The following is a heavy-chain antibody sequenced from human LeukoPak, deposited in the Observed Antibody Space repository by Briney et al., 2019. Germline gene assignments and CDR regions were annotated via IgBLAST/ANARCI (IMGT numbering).Heavy chain of an antibody. CDR3: AKDQYSSSWSNFDY. Sequence: PGRSLRLSCAASGFTFSSYAMHWVRQAPGKGLEWVALISYDGSNKYYADSVKGRFTISRDNSKNTLYLQMNSLRAEDTAVYYCAKDQYSSSWSNFDYWGQGTLVTVSS. CDR1: GFTFSSYA. J-gene: IGHJ4*02. CDR2: ISYDGSNK. V-gene: IGHV3-30*04. D-gene: IGHD6-13*01.